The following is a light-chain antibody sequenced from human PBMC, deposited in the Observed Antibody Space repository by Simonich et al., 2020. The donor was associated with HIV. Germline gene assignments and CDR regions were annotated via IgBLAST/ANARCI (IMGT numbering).Light chain of an antibody. CDR3: QSYDSSNVV. Sequence: FMLTQPHSVSQSPGKTVTISCTRSSGSIASHYVQWYQQRPGRSPTTVIYEDNRRPSGVPDRFSGSIDSSSNSASLTISGLKTEDEADYYCQSYDSSNVVFGGGTKLTVL. J-gene: IGLJ2*01. V-gene: IGLV6-57*01. CDR1: SGSIASHY. CDR2: EDN.